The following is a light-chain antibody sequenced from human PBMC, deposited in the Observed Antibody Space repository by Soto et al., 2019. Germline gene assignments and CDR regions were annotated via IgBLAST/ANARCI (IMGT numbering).Light chain of an antibody. V-gene: IGKV3-11*01. Sequence: IVLTQSPTTQSLSPGERATLSCRASQSVSSYLAWYQQKPGQAPRLLIYDASNRATGVPARFSASGSGTDFTLTISSLEPEDFAIYYCQQREDWPRAFGGGTKVDIK. CDR3: QQREDWPRA. CDR1: QSVSSY. J-gene: IGKJ4*01. CDR2: DAS.